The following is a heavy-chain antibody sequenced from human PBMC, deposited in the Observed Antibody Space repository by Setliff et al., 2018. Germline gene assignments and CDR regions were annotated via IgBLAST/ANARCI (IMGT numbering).Heavy chain of an antibody. Sequence: SETLSLTCGVSGVSISSGHYWGWTRQPPGKGLEWIATIYHRGRTYYNPSLSSRVTISLDTSKNHFSLRLRSVTAADTAVYYCASPRRDDLDSPFDAFDIWGQGTKVTVSS. J-gene: IGHJ3*02. CDR2: IYHRGRT. CDR1: GVSISSGHY. V-gene: IGHV4-38-2*01. D-gene: IGHD3-3*01. CDR3: ASPRRDDLDSPFDAFDI.